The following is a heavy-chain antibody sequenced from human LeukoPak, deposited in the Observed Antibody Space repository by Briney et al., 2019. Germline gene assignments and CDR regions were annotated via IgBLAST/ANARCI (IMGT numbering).Heavy chain of an antibody. CDR1: GFTVSINS. Sequence: PGGSLRLSCTVSGFTVSINSMSWVRQAPGKGLEWVSFIYSGGNAHYSDSVKGRFTISRDNSKNTLYLQMNSLRAEDTAVYYCAKRRWHYYDSSGYYDYWGQGTLVTVSS. V-gene: IGHV3-53*01. J-gene: IGHJ4*02. CDR2: IYSGGNA. CDR3: AKRRWHYYDSSGYYDY. D-gene: IGHD3-22*01.